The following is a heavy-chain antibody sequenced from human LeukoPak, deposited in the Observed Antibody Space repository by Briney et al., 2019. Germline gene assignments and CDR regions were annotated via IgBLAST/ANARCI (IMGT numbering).Heavy chain of an antibody. J-gene: IGHJ4*02. CDR1: RYIFTSYY. D-gene: IGHD1-26*01. CDR3: ARGWDSLYYFDY. Sequence: ASVKVSCKASRYIFTSYYIHWVRQAPGQGLEWMGWINPNSGGTNYAQKFQGRVTMTRDTSITTAHMELSRLRSDDTAVYYCARGWDSLYYFDYWGQGTLVTVSS. V-gene: IGHV1-2*02. CDR2: INPNSGGT.